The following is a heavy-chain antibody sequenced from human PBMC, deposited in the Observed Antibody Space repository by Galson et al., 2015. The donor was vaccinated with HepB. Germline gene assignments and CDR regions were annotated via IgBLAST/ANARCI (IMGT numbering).Heavy chain of an antibody. D-gene: IGHD6-19*01. CDR2: ISSDGGHK. J-gene: IGHJ4*02. Sequence: SLRLSCAASGFTFSSYWIHWVRQVPGKGLVWVSRISSDGGHKNYADSVQGRFTISRDNAKNTLFLQMNSLSADDTAVYYCARGSSDWYGIDYWGQGILVTVCS. CDR1: GFTFSSYW. V-gene: IGHV3-74*01. CDR3: ARGSSDWYGIDY.